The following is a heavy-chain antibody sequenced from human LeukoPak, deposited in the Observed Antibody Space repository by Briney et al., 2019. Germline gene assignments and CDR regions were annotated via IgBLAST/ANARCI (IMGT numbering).Heavy chain of an antibody. J-gene: IGHJ4*02. CDR1: GYTLTELS. CDR2: FDPEDGET. D-gene: IGHD1-26*01. CDR3: ASSPRWDPKSYYFDY. Sequence: ASVKVSCKVSGYTLTELSMHWVRQAPGKGLEWMGGFDPEDGETIYAQKFQGRVTMTEDTSTDTAYMELSSLRSEDTAVYYCASSPRWDPKSYYFDYWGQGTLVTVSS. V-gene: IGHV1-24*01.